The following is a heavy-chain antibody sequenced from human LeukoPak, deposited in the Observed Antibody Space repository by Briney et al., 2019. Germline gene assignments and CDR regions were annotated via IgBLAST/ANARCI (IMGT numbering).Heavy chain of an antibody. Sequence: PGGSLRLSCAASGFTFSSYGMHWVRQAPGKGLEWVAVIWYDGSNKYYADSVKGRFTISRDNSKNTLYLQMNSLRAEDTAVYYRARDGGSGSYPSGYFDYWGQGTLVTVSS. CDR2: IWYDGSNK. J-gene: IGHJ4*02. CDR1: GFTFSSYG. D-gene: IGHD3-10*01. CDR3: ARDGGSGSYPSGYFDY. V-gene: IGHV3-33*01.